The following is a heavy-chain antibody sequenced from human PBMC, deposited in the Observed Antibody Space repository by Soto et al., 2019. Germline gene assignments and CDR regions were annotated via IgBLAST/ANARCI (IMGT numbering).Heavy chain of an antibody. CDR3: ARHTGDLQQQPWSSDAFDI. CDR2: IDPSDSYT. J-gene: IGHJ3*02. V-gene: IGHV5-10-1*01. Sequence: PGESLKISCKGSGYSFTSYWISWVRQMPGKGLEWIGRIDPSDSYTNYSPSFQGHVTISADKSISTAYLQWSSLKASDTAMYYCARHTGDLQQQPWSSDAFDIWGQGTMVTVSS. D-gene: IGHD6-13*01. CDR1: GYSFTSYW.